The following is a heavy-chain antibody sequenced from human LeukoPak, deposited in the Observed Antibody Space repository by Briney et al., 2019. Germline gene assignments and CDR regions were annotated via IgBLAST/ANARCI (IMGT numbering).Heavy chain of an antibody. D-gene: IGHD3-3*02. V-gene: IGHV3-53*01. CDR1: GFAVSHNY. Sequence: GGSLRLSCAASGFAVSHNYMSWVRQAPGKGLEWVSCIYSGGSTDYADSVKGRFTISRDNSRNTLYLQMNSLRAEDTAVYYCATRSLISPYWGQGTLVTVSS. CDR3: ATRSLISPY. J-gene: IGHJ4*02. CDR2: IYSGGST.